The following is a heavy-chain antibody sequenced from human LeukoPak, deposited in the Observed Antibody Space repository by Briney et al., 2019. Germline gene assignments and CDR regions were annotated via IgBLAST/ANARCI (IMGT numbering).Heavy chain of an antibody. J-gene: IGHJ3*02. CDR1: GFTVSNNY. D-gene: IGHD5-18*01. CDR2: IYSGGST. Sequence: GGSLRLSCAASGFTVSNNYMSWVRQAPGKGLEWVSVIYSGGSTYYADSVKGRFTISRDNSKNTLYLQMNSLRAEDTAVYYCARDRFYSPFPFTFDIWGQGTMVTVSS. CDR3: ARDRFYSPFPFTFDI. V-gene: IGHV3-53*01.